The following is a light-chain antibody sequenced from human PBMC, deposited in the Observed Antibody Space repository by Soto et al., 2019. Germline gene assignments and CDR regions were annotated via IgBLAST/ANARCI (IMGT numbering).Light chain of an antibody. CDR1: QGISSY. Sequence: ALRMTQSPSSLSASTGDRVTITCRASQGISSYLAWYQQKPGKAPKLLIYAASTLPSGVPSRFSGSGSGTDFTLTISCLQSEDFATYYCQQYYSYPLTFGGGTKVEIK. V-gene: IGKV1-8*01. CDR3: QQYYSYPLT. CDR2: AAS. J-gene: IGKJ4*01.